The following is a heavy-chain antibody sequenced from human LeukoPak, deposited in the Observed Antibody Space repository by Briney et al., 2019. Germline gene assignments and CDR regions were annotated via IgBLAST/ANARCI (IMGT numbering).Heavy chain of an antibody. V-gene: IGHV4-38-2*01. D-gene: IGHD3-3*01. CDR3: ARRKTLFWYFDY. CDR1: GYSISSGYS. Sequence: PSETLSLTCAVSGYSISSGYSWDWIRQSPGQGLAWIGNIYSSGSTYYNPSLKSRVTISVDTSKNQFSLSLNSVTAADTAVYYCARRKTLFWYFDYWGQGTLVTVSS. J-gene: IGHJ4*02. CDR2: IYSSGST.